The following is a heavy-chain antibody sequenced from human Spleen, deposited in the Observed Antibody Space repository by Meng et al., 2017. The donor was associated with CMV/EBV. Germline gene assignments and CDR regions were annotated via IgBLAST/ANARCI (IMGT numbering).Heavy chain of an antibody. CDR1: GYTFTTYS. Sequence: SGYTFTTYSITWVRQAPGQGLECMGWISAYNGNTNYAQKFQGRVTMTTDTSTSTAYMELRSLKSDDTAVYYCARDWIVVGAPGPLDYWGQGTLVTVSS. CDR3: ARDWIVVGAPGPLDY. D-gene: IGHD1-26*01. V-gene: IGHV1-18*01. CDR2: ISAYNGNT. J-gene: IGHJ4*02.